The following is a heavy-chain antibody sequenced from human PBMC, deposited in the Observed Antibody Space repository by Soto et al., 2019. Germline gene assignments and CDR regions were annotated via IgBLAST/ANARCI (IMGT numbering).Heavy chain of an antibody. CDR2: ISAYNGNT. D-gene: IGHD1-26*01. CDR3: ARGVVGATHHFDF. CDR1: GYTFTSYG. Sequence: QVQLVQSGGEVKKPGASVKVSCKASGYTFTSYGFTWVRQAPGQGLEWMGWISAYNGNTNYAQMLQGRVNMTTDTSTSKAYMELRSLRSDDTAVYYCARGVVGATHHFDFWGQGTLVTVSS. J-gene: IGHJ4*02. V-gene: IGHV1-18*01.